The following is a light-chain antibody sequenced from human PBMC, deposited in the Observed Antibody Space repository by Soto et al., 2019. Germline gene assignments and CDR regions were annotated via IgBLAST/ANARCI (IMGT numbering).Light chain of an antibody. Sequence: DIQMTKSPSTLSASVGDRVTITCRASQSISYWLAWYQQKPGKAPNLLIYKASSLESGVPSRFSGSGSGTEFTLTISSLQPDDFATYYCQQYNNYWTFGQGTKVEIK. J-gene: IGKJ1*01. CDR1: QSISYW. CDR3: QQYNNYWT. CDR2: KAS. V-gene: IGKV1-5*03.